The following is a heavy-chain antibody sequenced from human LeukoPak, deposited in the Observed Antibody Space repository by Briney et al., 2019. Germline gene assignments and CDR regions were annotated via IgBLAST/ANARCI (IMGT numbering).Heavy chain of an antibody. CDR3: ARASSSRFDY. Sequence: SETLSLTCAVYGGSFSGYYWSWIRQPPGKGLEWIGEINHSGSANYNPSLKSRVTISVDTSKNQFSLKLSSVTAADTAVYYCARASSSRFDYWGQGTLVTVSS. CDR2: INHSGSA. D-gene: IGHD6-13*01. CDR1: GGSFSGYY. V-gene: IGHV4-34*01. J-gene: IGHJ4*02.